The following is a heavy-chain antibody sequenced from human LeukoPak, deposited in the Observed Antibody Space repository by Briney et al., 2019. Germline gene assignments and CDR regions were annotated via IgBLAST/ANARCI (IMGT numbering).Heavy chain of an antibody. V-gene: IGHV3-23*01. CDR1: GSTFNNYG. CDR3: AKVWRGNYYDY. Sequence: PGGSLRLSCAASGSTFNNYGMSWVRQAPGKGLEWVSSISGTGGSTYYADSVKGRFTISRDNSKNTLYLQMNSLRAEDTAVYYCAKVWRGNYYDYWGQGTLVTVSS. CDR2: ISGTGGST. J-gene: IGHJ4*02. D-gene: IGHD1-1*01.